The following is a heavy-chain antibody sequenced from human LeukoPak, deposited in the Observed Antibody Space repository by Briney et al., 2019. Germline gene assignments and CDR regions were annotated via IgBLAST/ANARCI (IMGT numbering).Heavy chain of an antibody. V-gene: IGHV3-21*01. CDR2: ITSTGSSI. J-gene: IGHJ4*02. Sequence: KSGGSLRLSCAASGFTFSSYSMNWVRQAPGKGLEWVSSITSTGSSIYYADSVKGRFTISRDNAKNSLSLQMNSLRAEDTAVYYCARGTKSNTMGDYWGQGTLVTVSS. D-gene: IGHD1-26*01. CDR1: GFTFSSYS. CDR3: ARGTKSNTMGDY.